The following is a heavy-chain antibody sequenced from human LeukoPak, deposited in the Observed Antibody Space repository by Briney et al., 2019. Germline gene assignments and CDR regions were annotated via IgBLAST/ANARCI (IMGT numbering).Heavy chain of an antibody. Sequence: GGSLRLSCEASGFAFSNYWMHWVRQPPGKGRMWVSQISTDGSQTFYADSVKGRFTISRDNAKNTLFLQMDSLRPEDTAVYYCVRSLRSADFWGQGTLVTVSS. J-gene: IGHJ4*02. V-gene: IGHV3-74*01. CDR2: ISTDGSQT. CDR3: VRSLRSADF. CDR1: GFAFSNYW.